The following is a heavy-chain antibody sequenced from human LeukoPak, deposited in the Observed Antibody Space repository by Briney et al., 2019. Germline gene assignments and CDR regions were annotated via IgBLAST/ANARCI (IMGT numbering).Heavy chain of an antibody. J-gene: IGHJ3*02. Sequence: PSETLSLTCTVSGGSISSYYWSWIRQPPGKGLEWIGYIYYSGSTNYNPSLKSRVTISVDTSKNQFSLKLSSVTAADTAVYYCARDLFGGDAFDIWGQGTMVTVSS. D-gene: IGHD3-10*01. CDR2: IYYSGST. CDR1: GGSISSYY. V-gene: IGHV4-59*01. CDR3: ARDLFGGDAFDI.